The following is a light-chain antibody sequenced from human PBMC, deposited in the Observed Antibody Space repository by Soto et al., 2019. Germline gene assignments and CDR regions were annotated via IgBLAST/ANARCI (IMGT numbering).Light chain of an antibody. Sequence: QSALTQPASVSGSPGQSITISCTGTSSDVGSYNYVSWYQQYPGKAPKLMIYDVSNRPSGVSYRFSGSKSGNTASLTISGLQAGDEADYYCSSYPTSSTQGVFGGGTKLTVL. J-gene: IGLJ3*02. V-gene: IGLV2-14*01. CDR2: DVS. CDR3: SSYPTSSTQGV. CDR1: SSDVGSYNY.